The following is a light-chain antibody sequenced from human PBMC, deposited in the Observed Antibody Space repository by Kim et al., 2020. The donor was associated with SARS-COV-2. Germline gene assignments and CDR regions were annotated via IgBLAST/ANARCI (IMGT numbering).Light chain of an antibody. CDR2: RNH. Sequence: QAGLTQPPSVSKGLGQTATLTCTGHRNNVGYHGAAWLQHHQSHPPKLLSYRNHDRPSGISERLSASRSGSTASLTITELQPEDEGDYYCPAWDISVSAWYFGAGTQRTAL. CDR1: RNNVGYHG. CDR3: PAWDISVSAWY. J-gene: IGLJ2*01. V-gene: IGLV10-54*01.